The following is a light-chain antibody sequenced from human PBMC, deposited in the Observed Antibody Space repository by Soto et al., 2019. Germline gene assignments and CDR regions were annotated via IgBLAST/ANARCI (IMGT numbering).Light chain of an antibody. CDR1: SSDVGAYNY. CDR2: EVS. CDR3: SSYAGSRTV. J-gene: IGLJ2*01. V-gene: IGLV2-8*01. Sequence: QSALTQPPSASGSPGQSVTISCTGTSSDVGAYNYVSWYQQHPGKAPKLMIYEVSKRPSGVPDRFSASKSGNTASLTVSGLQAEDEAVYYCSSYAGSRTVFGGGTKLSVL.